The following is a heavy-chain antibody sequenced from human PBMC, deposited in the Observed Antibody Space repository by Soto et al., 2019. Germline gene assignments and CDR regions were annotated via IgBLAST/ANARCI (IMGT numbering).Heavy chain of an antibody. CDR1: GFTFSSYS. Sequence: GGSLRLSCAASGFTFSSYSMNWVRQAPGKGLEWVSYISSSSSTIYYADSVKGRFTISRDNAKNSLYLQMNSLRDEDTAVYYCARDPYDFWSGYMDVWGQGTTVTVSS. CDR3: ARDPYDFWSGYMDV. CDR2: ISSSSSTI. V-gene: IGHV3-48*02. D-gene: IGHD3-3*01. J-gene: IGHJ6*03.